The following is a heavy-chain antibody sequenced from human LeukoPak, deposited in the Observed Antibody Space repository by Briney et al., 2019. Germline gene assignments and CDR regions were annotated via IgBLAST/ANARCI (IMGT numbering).Heavy chain of an antibody. D-gene: IGHD5-18*01. Sequence: PGGSLRLSCAASGFTFSSYGMHWVRQAPGKGLEWVAFIRYDGTHKYYTDSVNGRFTISRDNSKNTLYLQMNSLRAEDTAVYYCAKDATPHGVYSYAPDYWGQGTLVTVSS. J-gene: IGHJ4*02. CDR2: IRYDGTHK. CDR3: AKDATPHGVYSYAPDY. CDR1: GFTFSSYG. V-gene: IGHV3-30*02.